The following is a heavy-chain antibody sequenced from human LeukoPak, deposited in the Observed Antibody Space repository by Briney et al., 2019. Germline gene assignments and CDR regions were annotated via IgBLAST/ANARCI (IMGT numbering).Heavy chain of an antibody. CDR2: MNPNSGNT. J-gene: IGHJ4*02. V-gene: IGHV1-8*03. Sequence: ASVKVSCKASGYTFTGYDIHWVRQATGQGLEWMGWMNPNSGNTGYAQKFQGRVTITRNTSISTADMELSSLRSEDTAVYYCARVGGDHDYFDCRGQRTMVSASS. CDR3: ARVGGDHDYFDC. CDR1: GYTFTGYD. D-gene: IGHD4-17*01.